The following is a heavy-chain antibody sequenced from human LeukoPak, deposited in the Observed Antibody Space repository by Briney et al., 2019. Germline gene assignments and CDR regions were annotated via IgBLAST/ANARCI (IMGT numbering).Heavy chain of an antibody. CDR1: GFTFDDYA. CDR2: ISWNCGSI. Sequence: PGGSLRLSCAASGFTFDDYAMHWVRQAPGKGLEWVSRISWNCGSIGYADSVKGRFTISRDNAKNSLYLQMNSLRAEDTALYYCAKDGSTQSRAPYYYGMDAWGQGTTVTVSS. V-gene: IGHV3-9*01. J-gene: IGHJ6*02. D-gene: IGHD2/OR15-2a*01. CDR3: AKDGSTQSRAPYYYGMDA.